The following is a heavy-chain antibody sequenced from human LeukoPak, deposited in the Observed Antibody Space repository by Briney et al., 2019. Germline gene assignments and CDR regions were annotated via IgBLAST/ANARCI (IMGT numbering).Heavy chain of an antibody. Sequence: GESLKISCKGSGYSFTSYWIGWVRQMPGKGLEWMGIIYPGDSDTRYSPSFQGQVTISADKSISTAYLQWSSLKASDTAMYYCARHGVAAAGTGLCDYWGQGNPGHRLL. J-gene: IGHJ4*02. CDR2: IYPGDSDT. D-gene: IGHD6-13*01. CDR1: GYSFTSYW. V-gene: IGHV5-51*01. CDR3: ARHGVAAAGTGLCDY.